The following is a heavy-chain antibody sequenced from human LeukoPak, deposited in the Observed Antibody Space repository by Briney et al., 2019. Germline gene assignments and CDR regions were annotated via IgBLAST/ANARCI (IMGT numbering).Heavy chain of an antibody. Sequence: GGSLRLSCAASGFTFSSYAMSWVRQAPGKGLEWVSAISGSGGSTYYADSVKGRFTISRDNSKNTLYLQMNSLRAEDTAVYYCAKDMMGNYDILTGYLDLFDYWGQGPLVTVSS. CDR3: AKDMMGNYDILTGYLDLFDY. V-gene: IGHV3-23*01. CDR1: GFTFSSYA. J-gene: IGHJ4*02. CDR2: ISGSGGST. D-gene: IGHD3-9*01.